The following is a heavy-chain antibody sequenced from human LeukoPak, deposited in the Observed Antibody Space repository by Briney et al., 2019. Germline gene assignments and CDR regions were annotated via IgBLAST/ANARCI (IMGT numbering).Heavy chain of an antibody. J-gene: IGHJ4*02. CDR3: AREGLPYYYGSGSFSSPFDY. D-gene: IGHD3-10*01. CDR1: GGTFSSYA. Sequence: SVKVSCTASGGTFSSYAISWVRQAPGQGLEWMGGIIPIFGTANYAQKFQGRVTITADESTSTAYMELSSLRSEDTAVYYCAREGLPYYYGSGSFSSPFDYWGQGTLVTVSS. CDR2: IIPIFGTA. V-gene: IGHV1-69*01.